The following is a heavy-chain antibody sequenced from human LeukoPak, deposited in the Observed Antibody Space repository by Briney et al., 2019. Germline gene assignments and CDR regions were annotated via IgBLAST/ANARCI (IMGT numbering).Heavy chain of an antibody. CDR2: ISYDGSNK. J-gene: IGHJ5*02. CDR1: GFTFSSYG. Sequence: PGGSLRLSCAASGFTFSSYGMHWVRQAPGKGLEWVAVISYDGSNKYYADSVKGRFTISRDNSKNTLYLQMNSLRAEDTAVYYCAKEEGGFWSGYPGVYNWFDPWGQGTLVTVSS. V-gene: IGHV3-30*18. CDR3: AKEEGGFWSGYPGVYNWFDP. D-gene: IGHD3-3*01.